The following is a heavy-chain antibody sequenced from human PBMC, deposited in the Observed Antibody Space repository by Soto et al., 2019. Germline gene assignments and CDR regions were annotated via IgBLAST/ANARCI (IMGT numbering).Heavy chain of an antibody. CDR2: IYYSGST. J-gene: IGHJ3*02. Sequence: SDTLSLTCTVSGGSISSSSYYWAWIRQPPGKGLEWIGSIYYSGSTYYNPSLKSRVTISVDTSKNQFSLKLSSVTAADTAVYYCARRVLRYFDWLTAPGDAFDIWGQGTMVT. D-gene: IGHD3-9*01. V-gene: IGHV4-39*01. CDR3: ARRVLRYFDWLTAPGDAFDI. CDR1: GGSISSSSYY.